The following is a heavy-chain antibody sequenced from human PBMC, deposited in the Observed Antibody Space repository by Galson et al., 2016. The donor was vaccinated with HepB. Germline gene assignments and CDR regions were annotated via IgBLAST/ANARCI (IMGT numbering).Heavy chain of an antibody. J-gene: IGHJ3*02. D-gene: IGHD2-15*01. Sequence: SVKVSCKASGGTFSSYAFSWVRQAPGQGLEWMGEIIPIFGTADYAQKFRGRVTLTADKSTSTAYMEVSSLRSEDTAVYYCARDGYCSGGSCYSDGFGIWGQATMVTVSS. CDR3: ARDGYCSGGSCYSDGFGI. CDR1: GGTFSSYA. CDR2: IIPIFGTA. V-gene: IGHV1-69*06.